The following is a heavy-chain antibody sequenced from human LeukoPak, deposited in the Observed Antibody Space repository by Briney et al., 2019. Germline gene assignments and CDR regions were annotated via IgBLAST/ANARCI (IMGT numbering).Heavy chain of an antibody. CDR2: INSDGSST. CDR3: AREEATTSDYFDY. J-gene: IGHJ4*02. Sequence: PGGSLRLSCAASGFTFSSYWMHWVRQAPGKGLVWVSRINSDGSSTSYADSVKGRFTISRDNAKNTLYLQMNSLRAEDTAAYYCAREEATTSDYFDYWGQGTLVTVSS. V-gene: IGHV3-74*01. D-gene: IGHD5-12*01. CDR1: GFTFSSYW.